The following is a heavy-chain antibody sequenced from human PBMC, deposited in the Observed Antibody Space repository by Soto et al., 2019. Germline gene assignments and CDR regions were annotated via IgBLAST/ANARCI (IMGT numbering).Heavy chain of an antibody. J-gene: IGHJ4*02. CDR3: ARGGGGSYYIEY. CDR1: GYTFTSYA. CDR2: INAGNGNT. V-gene: IGHV1-3*01. D-gene: IGHD1-26*01. Sequence: QVQLVQSGAEVKKPGASVKVSCKASGYTFTSYAMYWVRQAPGQRLECMGWINAGNGNTKYSQKFQGRHTITRDTSASTVYMELSSLRSEDTAVYYCARGGGGSYYIEYWGQGALVIVSS.